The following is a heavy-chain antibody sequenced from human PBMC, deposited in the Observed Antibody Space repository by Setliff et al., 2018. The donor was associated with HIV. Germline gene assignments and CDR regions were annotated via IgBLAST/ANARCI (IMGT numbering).Heavy chain of an antibody. CDR2: IYHSGIT. J-gene: IGHJ3*02. D-gene: IGHD1-26*01. Sequence: SETLSLTCAVSGYYISSGYYWAWIRQPPGKGLGWIGSIYHSGITYYNPSLKSRVTISVDTSKNQFSLKVSSVTAADTAVYYCARDRVGSRHDAFEIWGQGTMVTVSS. V-gene: IGHV4-38-2*02. CDR1: GYYISSGYY. CDR3: ARDRVGSRHDAFEI.